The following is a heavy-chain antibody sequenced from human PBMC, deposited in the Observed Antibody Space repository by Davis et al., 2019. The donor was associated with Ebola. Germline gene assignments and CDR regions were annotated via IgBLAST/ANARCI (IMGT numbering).Heavy chain of an antibody. J-gene: IGHJ4*02. V-gene: IGHV4-34*01. Sequence: PSETLSLTCAVYGGSFSGYYWSWIRQPPGKGLEWIGEINHSGSTNYNPSLKSRVTISVDTSKNQFSLKLSSVTAADTAVYYCATRTQEYSSSWGAIDYWGQGTLVTVSS. CDR1: GGSFSGYY. D-gene: IGHD6-6*01. CDR2: INHSGST. CDR3: ATRTQEYSSSWGAIDY.